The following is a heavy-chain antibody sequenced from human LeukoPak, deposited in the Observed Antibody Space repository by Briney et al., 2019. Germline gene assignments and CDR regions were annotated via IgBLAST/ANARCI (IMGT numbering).Heavy chain of an antibody. CDR1: GGTFSSYA. CDR3: ARDKGLRLGELSFYY. Sequence: SVKVSCKASGGTFSSYAISWVGQAPGQGVEWMGRIIPIFGTANYAQQFQSRVTITTDESTSTAYMELSSLRSEDTAVYYCARDKGLRLGELSFYYWGQGTLVTVSS. CDR2: IIPIFGTA. V-gene: IGHV1-69*05. D-gene: IGHD3-16*02. J-gene: IGHJ4*02.